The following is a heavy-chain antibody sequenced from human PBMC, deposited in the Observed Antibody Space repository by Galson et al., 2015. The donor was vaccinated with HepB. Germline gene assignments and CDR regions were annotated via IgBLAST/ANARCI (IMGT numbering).Heavy chain of an antibody. CDR3: ASRRGYYFDH. CDR2: IKQDGSEK. CDR1: GFTFNYYW. Sequence: SLRLSCAASGFTFNYYWMSWVRQAPGKGLEWVANIKQDGSEKYYVDSVKGRFTISRDNAKNSLYLQMNSLRAEDTAVYYCASRRGYYFDHWGQGTLVTVSS. D-gene: IGHD3-10*01. J-gene: IGHJ4*02. V-gene: IGHV3-7*03.